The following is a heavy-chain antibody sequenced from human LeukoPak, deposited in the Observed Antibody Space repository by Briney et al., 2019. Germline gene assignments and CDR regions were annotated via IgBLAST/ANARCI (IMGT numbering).Heavy chain of an antibody. J-gene: IGHJ6*03. CDR3: AKAYSSSEAYYYYMDV. CDR1: GFTFDDYT. V-gene: IGHV3-43*01. CDR2: ISWDGGST. D-gene: IGHD6-6*01. Sequence: PGGSLRLSCAASGFTFDDYTMHWVRQAPGKGLEWVSLISWDGGSTYYADSVKGRLTISRDNSKNSLYLQMNSLRTEDTALYYCAKAYSSSEAYYYYMDVWGKGTTVTVSS.